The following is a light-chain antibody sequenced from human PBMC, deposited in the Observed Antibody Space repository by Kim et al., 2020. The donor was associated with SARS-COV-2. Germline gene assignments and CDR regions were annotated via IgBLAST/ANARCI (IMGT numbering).Light chain of an antibody. CDR2: GAS. CDR3: QQYGSSPGT. CDR1: QTVSSNY. V-gene: IGKV3-20*01. J-gene: IGKJ1*01. Sequence: SPGERATLSCRASQTVSSNYLAWFQQKPGQAPRLLIHGASSRATGIPDRFSGSGSGTDFTLTISRLEPEDFAVYYCQQYGSSPGTFGRGTKVDIK.